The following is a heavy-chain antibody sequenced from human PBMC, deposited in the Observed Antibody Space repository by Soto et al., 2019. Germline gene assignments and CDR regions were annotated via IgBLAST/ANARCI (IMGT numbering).Heavy chain of an antibody. Sequence: PSETLSLTCAVSGYSISSGYYWGWIRQPPGKGLKWIGSIYHSGSTYYNPSLKSRVTISVDTSKNQFSLKLSSVTAADTAVYYCASERITMVRGVIGYWGQGTLVTVSS. CDR1: GYSISSGYY. V-gene: IGHV4-38-2*01. J-gene: IGHJ4*02. D-gene: IGHD3-10*01. CDR3: ASERITMVRGVIGY. CDR2: IYHSGST.